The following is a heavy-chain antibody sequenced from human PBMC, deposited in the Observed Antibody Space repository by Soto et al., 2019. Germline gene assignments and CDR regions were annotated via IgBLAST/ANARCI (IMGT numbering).Heavy chain of an antibody. V-gene: IGHV4-59*01. J-gene: IGHJ4*02. CDR3: ARGGGSYRGFAY. CDR2: IYYSGST. Sequence: SETLSLTCTVSGGSISSYYWSWIRQPPGKGLEWIGYIYYSGSTNYNPSLKSRVTISVDTSKNQFSLKLSSVTAADTAVYYCARGGGSYRGFAYWGQGTLVTVSS. CDR1: GGSISSYY. D-gene: IGHD1-26*01.